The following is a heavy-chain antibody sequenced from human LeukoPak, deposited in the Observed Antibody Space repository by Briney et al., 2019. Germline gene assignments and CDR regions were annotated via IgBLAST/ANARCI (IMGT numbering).Heavy chain of an antibody. V-gene: IGHV1-8*01. CDR2: MNPNSGNT. CDR1: GYTITRCD. D-gene: IGHD6-6*01. J-gene: IGHJ5*02. Sequence: ASVKVSCKASGYTITRCDINWVRQATGQGLEWMGWMNPNSGNTGYAQKFQGRVTMTRNTSISTAYMELSSLRSGDTAVYYCASLRAEIAARRQVQNWFDPWGQGTLVTVSS. CDR3: ASLRAEIAARRQVQNWFDP.